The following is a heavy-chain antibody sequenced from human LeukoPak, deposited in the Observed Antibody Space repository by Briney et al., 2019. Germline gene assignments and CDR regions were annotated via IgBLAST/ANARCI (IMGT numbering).Heavy chain of an antibody. V-gene: IGHV3-48*03. D-gene: IGHD2-2*01. CDR2: ISSSGSTI. CDR1: GFTFSSYE. Sequence: GGSLRLSCAASGFTFSSYEINWVRQAPGKGLEWVSYISSSGSTIYYADSVKGRFTISRDNAKNSLYLQMNSLRAEDTAVYYCARITVVPAQAGYYYYGMDVWGKGTTVTVSS. CDR3: ARITVVPAQAGYYYYGMDV. J-gene: IGHJ6*04.